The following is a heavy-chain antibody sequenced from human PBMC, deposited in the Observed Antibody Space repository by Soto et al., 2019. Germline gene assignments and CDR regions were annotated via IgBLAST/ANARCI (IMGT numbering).Heavy chain of an antibody. CDR3: ARYWNAGTLYGAFDI. J-gene: IGHJ3*02. CDR2: IIPNYEAA. V-gene: IGHV1-69*06. Sequence: QVQLVQSGAEVRKPGSSVKVSCEASGGSFNNYVISWLRQAPGQGLEWMGGIIPNYEAAYYAQKFRGRLTITADKATNTAYMELNSLRPEDTATYYCARYWNAGTLYGAFDIWGQGTTVIVS. D-gene: IGHD4-17*01. CDR1: GGSFNNYV.